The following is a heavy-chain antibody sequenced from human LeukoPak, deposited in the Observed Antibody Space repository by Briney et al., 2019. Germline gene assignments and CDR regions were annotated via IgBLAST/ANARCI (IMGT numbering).Heavy chain of an antibody. CDR3: ARGGYGAYMG. CDR1: GFPFDDYG. Sequence: GGSLRLSCAASGFPFDDYGMHWVRQAPGKGLVWVSGLNSDGSITGYVDSVKGRFTISRDNAKNTLYLLMNTLRAEDTAVYYCARGGYGAYMGWGQGNLVTVSS. J-gene: IGHJ4*02. V-gene: IGHV3-74*01. CDR2: LNSDGSIT. D-gene: IGHD4-17*01.